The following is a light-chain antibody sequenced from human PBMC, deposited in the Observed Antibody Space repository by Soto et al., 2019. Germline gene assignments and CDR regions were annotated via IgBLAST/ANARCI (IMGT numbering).Light chain of an antibody. CDR2: GAS. Sequence: EIVLTQSPGTLSLSPGERATLSCRASQSVTSNYLAWYQQKPGQAPRLLVYGASSRATGISDRFSGSGSGTDFTLTISSLEPEDLAVYYCQQRSNWPRTFGQGTKVDIK. J-gene: IGKJ1*01. CDR1: QSVTSNY. CDR3: QQRSNWPRT. V-gene: IGKV3D-20*02.